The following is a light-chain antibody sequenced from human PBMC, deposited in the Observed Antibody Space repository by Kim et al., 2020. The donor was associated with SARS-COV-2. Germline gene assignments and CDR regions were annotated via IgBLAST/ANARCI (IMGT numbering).Light chain of an antibody. CDR3: SSYTTSSKYNYV. CDR1: SSDVGGYNY. V-gene: IGLV2-14*01. CDR2: DVT. J-gene: IGLJ1*01. Sequence: QSALTQPASVSGSPGQSITISCTGTSSDVGGYNYVSWYQQHPGKAPKLMIYDVTKRPSGVSNRFSGSKSGNTASLTISGLQAEDEADYYCSSYTTSSKYNYVFGNGTKV.